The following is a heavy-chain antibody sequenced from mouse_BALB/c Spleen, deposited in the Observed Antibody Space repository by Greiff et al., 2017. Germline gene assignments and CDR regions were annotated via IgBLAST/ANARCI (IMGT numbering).Heavy chain of an antibody. J-gene: IGHJ4*01. CDR2: INPYNDGT. Sequence: VQLKESGPELVKPGASVKMSCKASGYTFTSYVMHWVKQKPGQGLEWIGYINPYNDGTKYNEKFKGKATLTSDKSSSTAYMELSSLTSEDSAVYYCARSTMIKKWAMDYWGQGTSVTVSS. CDR3: ARSTMIKKWAMDY. D-gene: IGHD2-4*01. CDR1: GYTFTSYV. V-gene: IGHV1-14*01.